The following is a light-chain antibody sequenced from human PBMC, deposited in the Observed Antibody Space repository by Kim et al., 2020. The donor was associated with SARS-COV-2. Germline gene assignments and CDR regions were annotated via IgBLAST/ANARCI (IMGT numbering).Light chain of an antibody. CDR2: SNN. Sequence: RVPIACTGTVSNIGAGNEVHLYQHLPGTAPKLLIYSNNIRPAGLPDRFSGSKSGTSASLAITGLQPEDEADYYCQSFDSNLSGSVFGGGTQLTVL. J-gene: IGLJ3*02. CDR1: VSNIGAGNE. CDR3: QSFDSNLSGSV. V-gene: IGLV1-40*01.